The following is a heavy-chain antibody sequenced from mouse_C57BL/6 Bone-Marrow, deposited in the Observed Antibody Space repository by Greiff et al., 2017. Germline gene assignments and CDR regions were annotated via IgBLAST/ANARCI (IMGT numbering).Heavy chain of an antibody. V-gene: IGHV1-85*01. CDR2: IYPRDGST. CDR3: ARLEFDGSSGDWYFDV. D-gene: IGHD1-1*01. J-gene: IGHJ1*03. Sequence: VKLQESGPELVKPGASVKLSCKASGYTFTSYDINWVKQRPGQGLEWIGWIYPRDGSTKYNEKFKGKATLTVDTSSSTAYMELNSLTSEDSAVYCCARLEFDGSSGDWYFDVWGTGTTVTVSS. CDR1: GYTFTSYD.